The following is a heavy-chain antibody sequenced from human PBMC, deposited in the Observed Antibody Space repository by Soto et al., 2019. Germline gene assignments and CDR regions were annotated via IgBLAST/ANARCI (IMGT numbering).Heavy chain of an antibody. CDR3: ARDGYDYIWGSYGADDAFDI. D-gene: IGHD3-16*01. J-gene: IGHJ3*02. CDR2: ISSSSSTI. Sequence: GGSLRLSCAASGFTFSSYSMNWVRQAPGKGLEWVSYISSSSSTIYYADSVKGRFTISRDNAKNSLYLQMNSLRAEDTAVYYCARDGYDYIWGSYGADDAFDIWGQGTMVTVSS. V-gene: IGHV3-48*01. CDR1: GFTFSSYS.